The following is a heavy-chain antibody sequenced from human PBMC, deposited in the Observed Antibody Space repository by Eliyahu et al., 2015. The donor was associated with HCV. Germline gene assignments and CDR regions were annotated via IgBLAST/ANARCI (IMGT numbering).Heavy chain of an antibody. D-gene: IGHD2-8*01. CDR2: IYSRGSS. Sequence: QVQLQESGPGLVRASETLSLTCTVSGGSVSSGXYYWGWIRQPPGKGLEWIGYIYSRGSSDYNPSLKSRVSISLDKSKNSFSLTVASVTAADTAVYYCARDEWPRRSAFDIWVQGTIVTVSS. J-gene: IGHJ3*02. CDR3: ARDEWPRRSAFDI. V-gene: IGHV4-61*01. CDR1: GGSVSSGXYY.